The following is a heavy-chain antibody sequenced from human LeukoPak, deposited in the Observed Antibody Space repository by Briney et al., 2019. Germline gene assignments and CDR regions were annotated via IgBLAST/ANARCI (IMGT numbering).Heavy chain of an antibody. D-gene: IGHD3-22*01. CDR2: IKHDGSEE. CDR1: GLSICGQW. CDR3: ARAIHYYDSSGRSPDAFDN. V-gene: IGHV3-7*01. J-gene: IGHJ3*02. Sequence: GGSLRLSCVACGLSICGQWLNWVRQAPGQGLEWVANIKHDGSEEYYVDSVKGRFTISRDDGRNSVSLQMNSVRAEDTAVYYCARAIHYYDSSGRSPDAFDNWGQRTMVTVSS.